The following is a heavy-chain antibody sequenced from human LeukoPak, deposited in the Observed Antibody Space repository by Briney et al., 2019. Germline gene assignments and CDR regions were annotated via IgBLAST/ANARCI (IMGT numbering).Heavy chain of an antibody. CDR2: IIPIFGTA. J-gene: IGHJ4*02. CDR1: GGTFSSYA. V-gene: IGHV1-69*05. Sequence: SVKVSCKASGGTFSSYAIIWVRQAPGQGLEWMGGIIPIFGTANYAQKFQGRVTITTDESTSTAYMELSSLRSEDTAVYYCARGRESHYDFWSGPLDYWGQGTLVTVSS. CDR3: ARGRESHYDFWSGPLDY. D-gene: IGHD3-3*01.